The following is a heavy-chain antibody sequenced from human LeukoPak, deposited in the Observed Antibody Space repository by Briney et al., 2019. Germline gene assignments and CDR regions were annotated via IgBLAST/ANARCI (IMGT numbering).Heavy chain of an antibody. Sequence: SETLSLTCTVYGGSFSGYHWSWIRQPPGKGLEWIGENDRSGTTSYSPSLKSRVTISVDTSKNQFSLKLSSVTAADTAVYYCARGGDSSGYYFAYYYFDYWGQGTLVTVSS. J-gene: IGHJ4*02. CDR3: ARGGDSSGYYFAYYYFDY. CDR2: NDRSGTT. CDR1: GGSFSGYH. D-gene: IGHD3-22*01. V-gene: IGHV4-34*01.